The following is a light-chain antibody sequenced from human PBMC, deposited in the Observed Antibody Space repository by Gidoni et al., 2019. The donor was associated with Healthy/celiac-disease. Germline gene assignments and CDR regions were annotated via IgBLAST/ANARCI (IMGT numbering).Light chain of an antibody. J-gene: IGKJ1*01. V-gene: IGKV1-6*01. CDR3: LQDYNYPRT. CDR1: QGNRNE. Sequence: AIQMTQSPSPLSASVGDRATITVRASQGNRNELGWYQQKPGKAPKLLIYAASSLESGVPSRFSGSGSGTDFTLTISSLQPEDFATYYCLQDYNYPRTFGQGTKVEIK. CDR2: AAS.